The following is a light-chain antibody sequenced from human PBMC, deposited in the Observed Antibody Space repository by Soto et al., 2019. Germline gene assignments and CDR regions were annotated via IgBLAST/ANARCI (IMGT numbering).Light chain of an antibody. V-gene: IGKV4-1*01. Sequence: DIVMTQSPDSLAVSLGERATINCKSSQSVLYSSNNKNYLAWYHQKPGQSPRLLLYWASTRESGVPDRFSGSGSGTEFALTISSLQAEDVALYYCQQYYNTPYTFGQGTKLEIK. J-gene: IGKJ2*01. CDR2: WAS. CDR3: QQYYNTPYT. CDR1: QSVLYSSNNKNY.